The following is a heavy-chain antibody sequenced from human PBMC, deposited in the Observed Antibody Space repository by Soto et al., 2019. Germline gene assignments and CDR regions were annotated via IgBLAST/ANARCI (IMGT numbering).Heavy chain of an antibody. J-gene: IGHJ4*02. CDR3: AKYRAYFDY. V-gene: IGHV3-23*01. Sequence: GGSLRLSCAASGFPFSSYAMGWVRQAPGKGLEWVSTIGGGGDTTYYPDSVKGRFTISRDNSKNTLYLQMNSLRADDTAVYYCAKYRAYFDYWGQGILVTVSS. CDR2: IGGGGDTT. CDR1: GFPFSSYA.